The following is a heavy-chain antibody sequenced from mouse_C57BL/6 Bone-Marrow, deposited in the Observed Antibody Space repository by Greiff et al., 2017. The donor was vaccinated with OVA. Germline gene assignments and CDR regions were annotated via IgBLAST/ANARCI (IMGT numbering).Heavy chain of an antibody. CDR3: ARYGYDGAWCAY. V-gene: IGHV1-54*01. Sequence: QVQLQQSGAELVRPGTSVKVSCKASGYAFTNYLIEWVKQRPGQGLEWIGVINPGSGGTNYNEKFKGKATLTADKSSSTAYMQLSSLTSEDSAVYFCARYGYDGAWCAYWGQGTLVTVSA. CDR1: GYAFTNYL. D-gene: IGHD2-2*01. J-gene: IGHJ3*01. CDR2: INPGSGGT.